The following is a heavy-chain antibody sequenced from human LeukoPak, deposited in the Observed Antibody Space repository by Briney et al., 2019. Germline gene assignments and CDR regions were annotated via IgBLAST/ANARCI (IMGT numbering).Heavy chain of an antibody. CDR3: TRAPDYGGYGSPTALDY. Sequence: GGSLRLSCTASGFTFGGYPITWVRQAPGKGLEWVGFIRSTPSGGTTEYAASVKGKFTISRDDSKSVAYLQMNSLKTEDTAVYYCTRAPDYGGYGSPTALDYWGQGTLVTVSS. J-gene: IGHJ4*02. V-gene: IGHV3-49*04. CDR1: GFTFGGYP. CDR2: IRSTPSGGTT. D-gene: IGHD4-17*01.